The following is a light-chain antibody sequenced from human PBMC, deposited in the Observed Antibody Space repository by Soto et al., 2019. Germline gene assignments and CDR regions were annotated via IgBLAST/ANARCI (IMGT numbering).Light chain of an antibody. J-gene: IGKJ2*01. Sequence: ENVLTQSPATLSLSPGERATLSCRASQSISSSYLAWYQQKPGQAPRLLIYGASSRATGIPDRFSGSGSGTDFTLTISRLEPEDFAVYYCQQYGGSPLTFGQGTKLEIK. V-gene: IGKV3-20*01. CDR2: GAS. CDR1: QSISSSY. CDR3: QQYGGSPLT.